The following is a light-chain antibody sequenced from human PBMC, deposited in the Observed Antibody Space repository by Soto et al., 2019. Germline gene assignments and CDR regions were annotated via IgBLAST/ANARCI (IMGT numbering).Light chain of an antibody. CDR2: LGS. CDR1: QSLLHSDGYNY. CDR3: MQALQLRT. Sequence: DLVMTQSPLSLSVTPGEPASISCRSSQSLLHSDGYNYLDWYVQKPGQPPQLLIYLGSNRASGVPDRFSGSGSGTDFTLKISRVEAEDVGIYFCMQALQLRTFGQGTKLEIK. J-gene: IGKJ2*01. V-gene: IGKV2-28*01.